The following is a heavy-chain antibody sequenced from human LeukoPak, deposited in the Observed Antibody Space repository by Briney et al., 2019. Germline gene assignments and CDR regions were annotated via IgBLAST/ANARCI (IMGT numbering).Heavy chain of an antibody. Sequence: PGGSLRLSCAASGFTFSSYGMHWVRQAPGKGLEWVAVISYDGSNKYYADSVKGRFTISRDNSKNTLYLQMNSLRAEDTAVYYRAKARTAPGIGHSSSHTDYYYGMDVWGQGTTVTVSS. CDR1: GFTFSSYG. CDR3: AKARTAPGIGHSSSHTDYYYGMDV. J-gene: IGHJ6*02. CDR2: ISYDGSNK. V-gene: IGHV3-30*18. D-gene: IGHD6-13*01.